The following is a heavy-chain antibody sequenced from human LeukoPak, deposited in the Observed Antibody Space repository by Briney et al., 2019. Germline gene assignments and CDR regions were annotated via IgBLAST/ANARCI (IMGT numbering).Heavy chain of an antibody. CDR1: GFTFSSYA. J-gene: IGHJ5*02. V-gene: IGHV3-23*01. Sequence: GGSLRLSCAASGFTFSSYAMSWVRQAPGKGLEWVSAICGSGGSTYYAASVKGRFTISRDNSKNTLYLQMNSLRAEDTAVYYCAKLRKGSGSYYWFDPWGQGTLVTVSS. CDR2: ICGSGGST. D-gene: IGHD1-26*01. CDR3: AKLRKGSGSYYWFDP.